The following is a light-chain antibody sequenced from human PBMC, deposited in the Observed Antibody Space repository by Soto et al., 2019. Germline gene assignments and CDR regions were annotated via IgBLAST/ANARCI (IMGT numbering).Light chain of an antibody. J-gene: IGLJ1*01. CDR2: DNN. CDR1: SSKIGNNY. V-gene: IGLV1-51*01. Sequence: QSALTQPTSVSAAPGQNVTISGSGSSSKIGNNYVSWYQQLPGTAPKLLMYDNNQRPSGIPDRFSASKSGTSATLAITGLQTGDDADYYCGTWDSSLIANVFGTGTKVTVL. CDR3: GTWDSSLIANV.